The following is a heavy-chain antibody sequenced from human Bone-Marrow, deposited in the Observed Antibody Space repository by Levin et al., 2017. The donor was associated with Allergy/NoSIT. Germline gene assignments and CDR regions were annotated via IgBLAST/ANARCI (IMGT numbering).Heavy chain of an antibody. CDR1: GDSIATGGYS. Sequence: SQTLSLTCVVSGDSIATGGYSWSWVRQSPGTGLEWLGYIYHTGTTHYNPSLKTRVAMSVDKSKNQFSLQLTSVTAADSAMYYCARVRDYFRWFDPWGQGTLVTVSS. V-gene: IGHV4-30-2*06. J-gene: IGHJ5*02. CDR2: IYHTGTT. D-gene: IGHD3-10*02. CDR3: ARVRDYFRWFDP.